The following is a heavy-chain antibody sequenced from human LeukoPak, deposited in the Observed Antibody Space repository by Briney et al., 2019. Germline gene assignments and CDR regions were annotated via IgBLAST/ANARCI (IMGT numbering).Heavy chain of an antibody. CDR1: GYTFTSYD. CDR2: MNPNSGNT. V-gene: IGHV1-8*01. J-gene: IGHJ6*02. CDR3: ARSNPSYGMDV. Sequence: GASVKLSCKASGYTFTSYDINWMRQATGQGLEWMGWMNPNSGNTGYAQKFQGRVTMTRNTSISTAYMELSSLRSEDTAVYYCARSNPSYGMDVWGQGTTVTVSS.